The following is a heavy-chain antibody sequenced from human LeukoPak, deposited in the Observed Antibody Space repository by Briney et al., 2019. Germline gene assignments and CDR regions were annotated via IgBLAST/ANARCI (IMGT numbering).Heavy chain of an antibody. J-gene: IGHJ4*02. CDR3: ARGVHYYYDNSGLIDY. Sequence: GWALRLSCAASGFTLSNYWMHGVRQAPGKGLVWVSRINTGGISTAYADSVTGRFTVSRDNADKTPYLQMNSLRAEDTAVYYCARGVHYYYDNSGLIDYWGQGTLVTVSS. V-gene: IGHV3-74*01. CDR1: GFTLSNYW. D-gene: IGHD3-22*01. CDR2: INTGGIST.